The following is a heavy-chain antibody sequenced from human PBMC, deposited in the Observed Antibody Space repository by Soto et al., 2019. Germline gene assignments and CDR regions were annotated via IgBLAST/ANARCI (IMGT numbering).Heavy chain of an antibody. V-gene: IGHV3-21*01. CDR1: GFTFSTYS. CDR3: ARRDGYNRTDSFDY. D-gene: IGHD5-12*01. Sequence: GSLRLSCASSGFTFSTYSMNWVRQAPGKGLEWVSSISSSSSYIYYADSVKGRFTISRDNAKNSLYLQMNSLRAEDTAVYYCARRDGYNRTDSFDYWGQGPLVTVSS. J-gene: IGHJ4*02. CDR2: ISSSSSYI.